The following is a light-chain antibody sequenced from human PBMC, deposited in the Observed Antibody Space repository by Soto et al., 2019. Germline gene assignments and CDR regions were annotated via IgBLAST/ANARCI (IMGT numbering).Light chain of an antibody. V-gene: IGKV3-20*01. CDR3: QQYGSSLIT. CDR2: GAS. CDR1: QSVSSSY. Sequence: IVLTHSPGALSLSPEERATLSCRASQSVSSSYLARYPQTPGQAPRLLIYGASSRATGIPDRFSGSGSGTDFTLTISRLEPEDFAVYYCQQYGSSLITFGQGTRLESK. J-gene: IGKJ5*01.